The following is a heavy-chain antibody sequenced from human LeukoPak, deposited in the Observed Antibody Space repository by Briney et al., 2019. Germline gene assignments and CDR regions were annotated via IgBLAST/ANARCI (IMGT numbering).Heavy chain of an antibody. CDR1: GYTFTSYD. V-gene: IGHV1-8*01. D-gene: IGHD3-10*01. Sequence: ASVKVSCKASGYTFTSYDINWVRQATGQGLEWMGWMNPNSGNTGYAQKFQGRVTMTRDTSTSTAYMELSSLSSEDTAVYYCARGPLWFGEPDRAPFDYWGQGTLVTVSS. CDR2: MNPNSGNT. CDR3: ARGPLWFGEPDRAPFDY. J-gene: IGHJ4*02.